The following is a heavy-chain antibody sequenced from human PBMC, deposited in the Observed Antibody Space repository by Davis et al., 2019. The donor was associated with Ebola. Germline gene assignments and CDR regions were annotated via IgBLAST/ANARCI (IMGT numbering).Heavy chain of an antibody. CDR3: ARGDGYNFFGC. CDR1: GFTVSSNY. V-gene: IGHV3-53*01. D-gene: IGHD5-24*01. J-gene: IGHJ4*02. CDR2: FYIDGIT. Sequence: PGGSLRLSCAASGFTVSSNYMSWVRQPPGKGLEWVSVFYIDGITYYADSVQGRFTISRDNSKNTLYLQMNSLRAEDTAVYYCARGDGYNFFGCWGQGTLVTVSS.